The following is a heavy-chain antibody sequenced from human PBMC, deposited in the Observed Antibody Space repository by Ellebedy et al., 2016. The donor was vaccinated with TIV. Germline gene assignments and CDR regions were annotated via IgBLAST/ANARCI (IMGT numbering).Heavy chain of an antibody. CDR2: IYYSGST. J-gene: IGHJ4*02. D-gene: IGHD3-22*01. CDR1: AGSISNYY. V-gene: IGHV4-59*08. CDR3: ARTSYYDSSGYPLFDY. Sequence: MPGGSLRLSCTVSAGSISNYYWSWIRQPPGKGLEWFGYIYYSGSTNYNPSLKSRVTMSVDSARNQFSLKLSSVTAADTAVFYCARTSYYDSSGYPLFDYWGQGTLVTVSS.